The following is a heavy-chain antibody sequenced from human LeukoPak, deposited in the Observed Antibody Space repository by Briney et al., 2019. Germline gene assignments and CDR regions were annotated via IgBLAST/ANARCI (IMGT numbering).Heavy chain of an antibody. J-gene: IGHJ4*02. D-gene: IGHD1-26*01. CDR3: ARGSTVGAIPFDY. CDR2: IYSGGST. CDR1: GFTVSSNY. V-gene: IGHV3-66*01. Sequence: GGSLRLSCAASGFTVSSNYMSWVRQAPGKGLEWVSVIYSGGSTYYADSVKGRFTISRDNSKNTLYLQMNSLRAEDTAVYYCARGSTVGAIPFDYWGQGTLVTVSS.